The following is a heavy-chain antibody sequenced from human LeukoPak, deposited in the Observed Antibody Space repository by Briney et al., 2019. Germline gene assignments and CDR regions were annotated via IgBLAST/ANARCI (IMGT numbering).Heavy chain of an antibody. D-gene: IGHD6-19*01. J-gene: IGHJ5*02. Sequence: GGSLRLSCAASGFTFSSYDLHWVRQGTGKGLEWVSGIDTAGDTYYPDSVKGRFTMSRENGKNSLYLQMNSLRAGDTAAYYCARAVAGVHWLDPWGQGTLVTVSS. CDR2: IDTAGDT. CDR3: ARAVAGVHWLDP. V-gene: IGHV3-13*01. CDR1: GFTFSSYD.